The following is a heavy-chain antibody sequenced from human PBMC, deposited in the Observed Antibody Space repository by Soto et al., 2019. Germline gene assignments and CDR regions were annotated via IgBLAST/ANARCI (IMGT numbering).Heavy chain of an antibody. CDR2: ISSTGSNI. Sequence: PGGSLRLSCAASEFTFSTYSMNWVRQAPGKGLEWISYISSTGSNIYYADSVKGRFTISRDNARNSLYLQMNSLRDEDMAVYYCARDSCRNTSCAANYWGQGTLVTVSS. CDR3: ARDSCRNTSCAANY. J-gene: IGHJ4*02. CDR1: EFTFSTYS. V-gene: IGHV3-48*02. D-gene: IGHD2-2*01.